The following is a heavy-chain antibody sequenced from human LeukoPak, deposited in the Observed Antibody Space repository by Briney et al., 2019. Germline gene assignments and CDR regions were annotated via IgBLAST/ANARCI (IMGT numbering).Heavy chain of an antibody. CDR3: ARDRGYSGYGVPYYFDY. D-gene: IGHD5-12*01. CDR2: ISSSSSTI. V-gene: IGHV3-48*02. CDR1: GFTFTDYF. J-gene: IGHJ4*02. Sequence: PGGSLRFSCVASGFTFTDYFMSWVRQAPGKGLEWVSYISSSSSTIYYADSVKGRFTISRDNAKNSLYLQMNSLRDEDTAVYYCARDRGYSGYGVPYYFDYWGQGTLVTVSS.